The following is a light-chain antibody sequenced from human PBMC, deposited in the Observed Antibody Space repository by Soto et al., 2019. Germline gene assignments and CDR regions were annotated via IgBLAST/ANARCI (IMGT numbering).Light chain of an antibody. CDR2: GAS. J-gene: IGKJ5*01. Sequence: ERVMTQSPVTLSVSPGERATLSCRASQSVSSNLAWYQQKPGQAPRLLIYGASTRATGIPARFSGSGSGTEFTLTISSLQSEDFAVYYCQKYNHWHINFGKGTRLKI. CDR3: QKYNHWHIN. CDR1: QSVSSN. V-gene: IGKV3-15*01.